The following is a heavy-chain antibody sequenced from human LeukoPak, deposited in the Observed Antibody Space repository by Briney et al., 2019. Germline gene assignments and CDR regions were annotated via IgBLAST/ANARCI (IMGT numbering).Heavy chain of an antibody. CDR3: ARALYYYDSSGYYYVPNRFDY. CDR1: GYTFTSYG. V-gene: IGHV1-18*01. J-gene: IGHJ4*02. Sequence: ASVKVSCKASGYTFTSYGISWVRQAPGQGLEWMGWISAYNGNTNYAQKLQGRVTMTTDTSTSTAYMELSRLRSDDTAVYYCARALYYYDSSGYYYVPNRFDYWGQGALVTVSS. CDR2: ISAYNGNT. D-gene: IGHD3-22*01.